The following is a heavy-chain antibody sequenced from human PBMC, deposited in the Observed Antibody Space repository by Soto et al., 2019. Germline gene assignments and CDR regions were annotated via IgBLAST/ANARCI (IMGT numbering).Heavy chain of an antibody. D-gene: IGHD3-10*01. V-gene: IGHV4-59*01. J-gene: IGHJ6*02. CDR1: GGSISGYY. CDR2: IYYSGST. CDR3: ARGRGSGSSFYYYGIDV. Sequence: KPSETLSLTCTVSGGSISGYYWSWIRQPPGKGLEWIGYIYYSGSTNYNPSLKSRVTISVDTSKNQFSLKLSSVTAADTAVYYCARGRGSGSSFYYYGIDVWGQGXTVTVYS.